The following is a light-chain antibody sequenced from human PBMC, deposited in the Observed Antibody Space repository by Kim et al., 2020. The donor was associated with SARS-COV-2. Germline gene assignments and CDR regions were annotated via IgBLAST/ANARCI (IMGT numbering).Light chain of an antibody. Sequence: PAAIDCRSSQSLVYRDGKIYLNWCHQRPGQSQRRLIYKVSNRDSGVPDRFSGSGSGTDFTLQISRVEAEDVGVYYCMQGTHWPFTFGPGTKVDIK. CDR2: KVS. CDR1: QSLVYRDGKIY. J-gene: IGKJ3*01. V-gene: IGKV2-30*01. CDR3: MQGTHWPFT.